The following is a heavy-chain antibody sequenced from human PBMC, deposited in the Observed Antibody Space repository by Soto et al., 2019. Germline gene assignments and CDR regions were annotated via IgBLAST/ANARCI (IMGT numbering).Heavy chain of an antibody. CDR1: GFTFSSSA. J-gene: IGHJ5*02. CDR2: ISGSGGST. Sequence: GGSLRLSCVASGFTFSSSAMSWVRQAPGKGLEWVSVISGSGGSTNYADSVKGRFTISRDNSKNTLYLQMSNLRAEDTAVYYCANDRSTTPTAPWFDPRGQGTLVTVPS. V-gene: IGHV3-23*01. D-gene: IGHD1-1*01. CDR3: ANDRSTTPTAPWFDP.